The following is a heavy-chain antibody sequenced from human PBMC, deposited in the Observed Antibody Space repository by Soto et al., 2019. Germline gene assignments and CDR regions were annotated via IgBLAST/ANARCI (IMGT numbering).Heavy chain of an antibody. D-gene: IGHD2-2*01. CDR1: GYSFTSYW. CDR2: IDPSDSYT. Sequence: GESLKISCKGSGYSFTSYWISWVRQMPGKGLEWMGRIDPSDSYTNYSPSFQGHVTISADKSISTAYLRWSSLKASDTAMYYCARRHIVVVPAAHRYYYGMDVWGQGTTVTVSS. CDR3: ARRHIVVVPAAHRYYYGMDV. V-gene: IGHV5-10-1*01. J-gene: IGHJ6*02.